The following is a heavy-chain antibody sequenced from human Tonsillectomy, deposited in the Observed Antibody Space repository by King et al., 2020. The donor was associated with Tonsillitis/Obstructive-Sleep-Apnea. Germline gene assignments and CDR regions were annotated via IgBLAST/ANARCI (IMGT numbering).Heavy chain of an antibody. CDR1: GGSISSYY. V-gene: IGHV4-59*01. J-gene: IGHJ5*02. D-gene: IGHD3-10*01. CDR3: AREWYYEGSGSYHPRARWFDP. Sequence: VQLQESGPGLVKPSETLSLTCTVSGGSISSYYWSWIRQPPGKGLEWMGYIYYSGRTNYNPSLKSRVTISVDTSKNQFSLKLSSVTAADTAVYYCAREWYYEGSGSYHPRARWFDPWGQGALVTVSS. CDR2: IYYSGRT.